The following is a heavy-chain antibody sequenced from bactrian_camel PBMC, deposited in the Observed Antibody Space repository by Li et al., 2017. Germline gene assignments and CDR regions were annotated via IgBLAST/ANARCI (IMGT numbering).Heavy chain of an antibody. CDR1: GYSYDSLC. Sequence: HVQLVESGGGSVQAGGSLRLSCVVSGYSYDSLCMGWYRQAPGKEREAIAAIDSDGSTSYADSVKGRFIISRDNTKNILYLQMNSLKSEDTAVYYCATFFSRAGGTYLADCDFAYWGQGTQVTVS. CDR2: IDSDGST. J-gene: IGHJ6*01. CDR3: ATFFSRAGGTYLADCDFAY. D-gene: IGHD7*01. V-gene: IGHV3S55*01.